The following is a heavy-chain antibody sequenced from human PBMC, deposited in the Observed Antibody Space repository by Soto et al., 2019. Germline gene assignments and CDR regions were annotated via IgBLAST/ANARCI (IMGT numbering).Heavy chain of an antibody. CDR1: GGSISSYY. D-gene: IGHD4-17*01. Sequence: SETQSLTCTVSGGSISSYYWSWIRQPPGKGLEWIGYIYYSGSTNYNPSLKSRVTISVDTSKNQFSLKLSSVTAADTAVYYCARGSYGGNSWGQGTLVTVSS. CDR2: IYYSGST. V-gene: IGHV4-59*01. CDR3: ARGSYGGNS. J-gene: IGHJ4*02.